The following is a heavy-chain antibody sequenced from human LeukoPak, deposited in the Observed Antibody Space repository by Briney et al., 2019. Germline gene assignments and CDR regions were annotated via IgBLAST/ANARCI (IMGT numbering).Heavy chain of an antibody. D-gene: IGHD2-21*02. CDR2: TNPNSGGT. J-gene: IGHJ1*01. V-gene: IGHV1-2*02. Sequence: ASVKVSCKASGYTFTGYYMHWVRQAPGQGLEWMGWTNPNSGGTNYAQKFQGRVTMTRDTSISTAYMELSRLRSDDTAVYYCAREPWYCGGDCYSAQYFQHWGQGTLVTVSS. CDR1: GYTFTGYY. CDR3: AREPWYCGGDCYSAQYFQH.